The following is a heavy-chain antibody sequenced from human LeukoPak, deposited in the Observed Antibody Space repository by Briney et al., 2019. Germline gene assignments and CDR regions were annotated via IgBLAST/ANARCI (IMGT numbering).Heavy chain of an antibody. D-gene: IGHD1-26*01. J-gene: IGHJ4*02. CDR2: ISISGSTI. CDR3: ARVRYRGSYPSLDY. CDR1: GFPLSTYE. V-gene: IGHV3-48*03. Sequence: GGPLRLSCAASGFPLSTYEVIWVRQAPGKALEWVSYISISGSTIYYADSVKGRFTISRDNAKTSLYLQMSSLRAEDTAVYYCARVRYRGSYPSLDYWGQGTLVTVSS.